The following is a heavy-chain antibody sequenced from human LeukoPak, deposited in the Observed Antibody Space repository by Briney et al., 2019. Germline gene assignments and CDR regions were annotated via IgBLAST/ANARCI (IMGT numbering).Heavy chain of an antibody. CDR2: INPNSGGT. CDR1: RYTFTGYY. V-gene: IGHV1-2*02. Sequence: PGASVKVSCKASRYTFTGYYMHWVRQAPGQGLEWMGWINPNSGGTNYAQKFQGRVTMTRDTSISTAYMELSRLRSDDTAVYYCAREGDIVLMSAFDIWGQGTMVTVSS. D-gene: IGHD2-8*01. J-gene: IGHJ3*02. CDR3: AREGDIVLMSAFDI.